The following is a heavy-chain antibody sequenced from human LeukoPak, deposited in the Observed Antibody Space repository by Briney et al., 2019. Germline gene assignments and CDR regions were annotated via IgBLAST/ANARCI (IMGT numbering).Heavy chain of an antibody. V-gene: IGHV3-33*01. CDR3: ATTTGYSSSWEDY. D-gene: IGHD6-13*01. CDR1: GFTFSSYG. Sequence: PGRSLRLSCAASGFTFSSYGMHWVRQAPGKGLEWVAVIWYDGSNKYYADSVKGRFTISRDNSKNTLYLQMNSLRAEDTAVYYCATTTGYSSSWEDYWGQGTLVTVSS. CDR2: IWYDGSNK. J-gene: IGHJ4*02.